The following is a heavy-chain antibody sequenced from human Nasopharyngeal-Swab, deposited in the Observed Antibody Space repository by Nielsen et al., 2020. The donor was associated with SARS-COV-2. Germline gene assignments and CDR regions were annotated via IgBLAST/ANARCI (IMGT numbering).Heavy chain of an antibody. CDR3: ARRHTLGWFGELSRLDYGMDV. Sequence: SESLSLTCTVSGGSISSSSYYWGWIRQPPGKGREWLGSIYYSGSTYYNPSLKSRVTISEDTSKNQFSLKLSPVTAADTTVYYCARRHTLGWFGELSRLDYGMDVWGQGTTVTVSS. J-gene: IGHJ6*02. CDR2: IYYSGST. D-gene: IGHD3-10*01. CDR1: GGSISSSSYY. V-gene: IGHV4-39*07.